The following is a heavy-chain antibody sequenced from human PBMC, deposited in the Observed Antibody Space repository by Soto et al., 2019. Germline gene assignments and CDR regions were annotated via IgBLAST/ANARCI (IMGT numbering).Heavy chain of an antibody. D-gene: IGHD1-1*01. J-gene: IGHJ4*02. V-gene: IGHV3-23*01. CDR3: AKLYWNPRYFDS. Sequence: GGSLRLSCAASGFTFGNVAMAWVRQAPGKGLEWVSSISDNGGNADYADSARGRFTLSRDNSKNTLYLQMNHLKAEDTAVYYCAKLYWNPRYFDSWGQGARVTVSS. CDR2: ISDNGGNA. CDR1: GFTFGNVA.